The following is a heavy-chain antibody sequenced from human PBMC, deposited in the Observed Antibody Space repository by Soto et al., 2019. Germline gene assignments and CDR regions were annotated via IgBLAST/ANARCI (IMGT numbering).Heavy chain of an antibody. V-gene: IGHV4-59*08. D-gene: IGHD3-3*01. Sequence: PSETLSVTCTVSGGSISSYYCSWIRQPPGKELEWIGYIYYSGSTNYNPSLKSRVTISVDTSKNQFSLKLSSVTAADTAVYYCARHGGSLPGYDFRSGYSYNWFDPWGQGTLVTVSS. CDR3: ARHGGSLPGYDFRSGYSYNWFDP. CDR2: IYYSGST. J-gene: IGHJ5*02. CDR1: GGSISSYY.